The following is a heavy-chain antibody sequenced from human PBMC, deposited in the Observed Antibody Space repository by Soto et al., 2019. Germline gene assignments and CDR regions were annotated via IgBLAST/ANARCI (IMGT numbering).Heavy chain of an antibody. Sequence: GGSLRLSCAVSGLSSRNFLAYDMQIGRPPPGKRLEWVADISYDRNNRDYSDYVKGLFTSSRDNARNTQYLQMSSLSAEDTAIYVVAKWAYDVWTTYTKQRVHLDSWGQGALVTVSS. V-gene: IGHV3-30*18. CDR1: GLSSRNFLAYD. J-gene: IGHJ4*02. D-gene: IGHD3-3*01. CDR3: AKWAYDVWTTYTKQRVHLDS. CDR2: ISYDRNNR.